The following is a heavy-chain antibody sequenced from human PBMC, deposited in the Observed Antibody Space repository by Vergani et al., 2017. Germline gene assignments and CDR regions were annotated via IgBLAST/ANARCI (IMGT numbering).Heavy chain of an antibody. V-gene: IGHV3-74*02. CDR3: AKARDPNCKGGNCYSYYYGLDL. J-gene: IGHJ6*02. Sequence: EVQLVESGGGLVQPGGSLRLSCAASGFTFSSYWMSWVRQVPGKGLVWVALIYSDGQTAAYADSVKGRFTISRDNSKDTLYLQMNSLRVEDTAIYYCAKARDPNCKGGNCYSYYYGLDLWGQGTTVTVSS. CDR1: GFTFSSYW. D-gene: IGHD2-15*01. CDR2: IYSDGQTA.